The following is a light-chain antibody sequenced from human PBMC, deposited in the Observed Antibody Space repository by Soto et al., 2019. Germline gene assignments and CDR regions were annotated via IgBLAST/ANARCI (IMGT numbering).Light chain of an antibody. CDR3: QQANSFPYT. V-gene: IGKV1D-12*01. Sequence: DIQMTQFPSSVSASVGDRVTITCRASQGISNWLVWYQQKPGKAPNLLLYSTSNLQSGVPSRFSRSGSGTEFTLTISRLQPEDFATYSCQQANSFPYTFGQGTKLEI. CDR1: QGISNW. J-gene: IGKJ2*01. CDR2: STS.